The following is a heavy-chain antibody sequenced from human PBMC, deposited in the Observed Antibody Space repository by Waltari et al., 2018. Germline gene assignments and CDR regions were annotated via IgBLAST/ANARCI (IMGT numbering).Heavy chain of an antibody. V-gene: IGHV2-70*15. CDR1: GFPLSTIGLF. D-gene: IGHD3-22*01. CDR2: IDWDDDK. Sequence: QVTLRASGPALVTPTQTLPLPCTFPGFPLSTIGLFASWFRQPPRKALEWLARIDWDDDKYYSTSLKTRLTISKDTSKNQVVLTMTNMDPVDTATYYCARSPNSSGYYPYYFDYWGQGTLVTVSS. CDR3: ARSPNSSGYYPYYFDY. J-gene: IGHJ4*02.